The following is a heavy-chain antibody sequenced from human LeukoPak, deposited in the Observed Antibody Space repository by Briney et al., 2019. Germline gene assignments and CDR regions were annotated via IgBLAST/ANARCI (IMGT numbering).Heavy chain of an antibody. CDR3: ARDKDRTSAGRCYLPDD. Sequence: GGSLRLSCAASGFTFSNYFMHWLRQAPGKGLEWVAAISYEESNKYYTDSVKDRFTISRDNSKDTVYLRMSSLRAEDTAVYYCARDKDRTSAGRCYLPDDWGQGTLVTVSS. D-gene: IGHD2-15*01. V-gene: IGHV3-30-3*01. CDR1: GFTFSNYF. J-gene: IGHJ4*02. CDR2: ISYEESNK.